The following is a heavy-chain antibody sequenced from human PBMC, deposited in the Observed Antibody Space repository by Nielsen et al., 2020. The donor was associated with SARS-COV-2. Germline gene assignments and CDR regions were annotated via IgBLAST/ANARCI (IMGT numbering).Heavy chain of an antibody. CDR2: IYHSGST. J-gene: IGHJ4*02. CDR3: ARSRGYSSSWYLATTMYYFDY. Sequence: WIRQPPGKGLEWIGEIYHSGSTNYNPSLKSRVTISVDKSKNQFSLKLSSVTAADTAVYYCARSRGYSSSWYLATTMYYFDYWGQGTLVTVSS. V-gene: IGHV4-4*02. D-gene: IGHD6-13*01.